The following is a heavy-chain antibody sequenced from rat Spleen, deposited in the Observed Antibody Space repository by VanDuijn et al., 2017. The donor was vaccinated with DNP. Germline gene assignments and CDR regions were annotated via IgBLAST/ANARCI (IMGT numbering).Heavy chain of an antibody. CDR1: GFTFSDYN. Sequence: EVQLVESGGGLVQPGRSLKLSCAASGFTFSDYNMAWVRQAPKKGLEWVATIIYDGSRTYYRDSVKGRFTISRDNAKRTLYLQMDSLSSEDTATYYCATPILRPIRGDYWGQGVMVTVSS. D-gene: IGHD1-6*01. J-gene: IGHJ2*01. CDR3: ATPILRPIRGDY. CDR2: IIYDGSRT. V-gene: IGHV5S10*01.